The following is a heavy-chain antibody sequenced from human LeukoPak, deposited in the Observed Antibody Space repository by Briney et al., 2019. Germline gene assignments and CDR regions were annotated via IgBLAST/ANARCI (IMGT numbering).Heavy chain of an antibody. V-gene: IGHV3-7*01. Sequence: GGSLRLSCAASGFAFSGHWMSWVRQAPGKGLEWVANINQGGSDKYYVDSVKGRFTISRDNANNLLYLQMNSLRGEDTAVYYCTRDRSRAEDDWGQGTLVTVSS. D-gene: IGHD1-14*01. CDR2: INQGGSDK. CDR1: GFAFSGHW. CDR3: TRDRSRAEDD. J-gene: IGHJ4*02.